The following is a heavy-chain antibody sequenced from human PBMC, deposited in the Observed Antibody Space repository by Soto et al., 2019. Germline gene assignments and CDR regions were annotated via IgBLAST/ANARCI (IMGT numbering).Heavy chain of an antibody. J-gene: IGHJ4*02. D-gene: IGHD6-13*01. CDR3: ARDFKRYSRPPGPLEY. CDR1: GDSISSCDYY. CDR2: IYYSGNT. V-gene: IGHV4-30-4*01. Sequence: PSETLSLTCTVSGDSISSCDYYWSWLRQPPGKGLEWIGCIYYSGNTYYNPSLKSRFSISVDTSKNQFSLKLSSVTAADTAVYYCARDFKRYSRPPGPLEYWGLGTPVTVS.